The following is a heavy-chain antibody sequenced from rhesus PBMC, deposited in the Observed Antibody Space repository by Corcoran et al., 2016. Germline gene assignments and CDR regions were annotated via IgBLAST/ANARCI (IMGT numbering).Heavy chain of an antibody. CDR3: ARASGGSYYLDAFDF. V-gene: IGHV4-173*01. D-gene: IGHD3-16*01. J-gene: IGHJ3*01. Sequence: QLQLQESGPGLVKPSETLSLTCAVSGGSISSNYWSWIRQPPGKGLEWIGRISGGGGSTDYNPSLKSRVTISTDTSKNQFSLKLSSVTAADTAVYYCARASGGSYYLDAFDFWGQGLRVTVSS. CDR2: ISGGGGST. CDR1: GGSISSNY.